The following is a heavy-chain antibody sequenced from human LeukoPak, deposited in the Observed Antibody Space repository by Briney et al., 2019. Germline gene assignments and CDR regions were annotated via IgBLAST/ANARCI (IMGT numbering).Heavy chain of an antibody. D-gene: IGHD3-3*01. CDR1: GFTFSSYS. CDR2: ISSSSSTI. V-gene: IGHV3-48*02. J-gene: IGHJ4*02. CDR3: ARGPPLRFLEWLRFDY. Sequence: GGSLRLSCAAAGFTFSSYSMNWVRQAPGEGLEWVSYISSSSSTIYYADSVKGRFTISRDNAKNSLYLQMNSLRDEDTAVYYCARGPPLRFLEWLRFDYWGQGTLVTVSS.